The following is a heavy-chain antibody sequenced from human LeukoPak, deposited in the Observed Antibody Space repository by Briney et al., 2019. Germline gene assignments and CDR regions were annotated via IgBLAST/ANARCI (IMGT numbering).Heavy chain of an antibody. J-gene: IGHJ5*02. Sequence: PSETLSLTCTVSGGSISSRSYYWSWIRQPPGKGLEWIGEINHSGSTNYNPSLKSRVTISVDTSKNQFSLKLSSVTAADTAVYYCAASPSYYTRFRLYNWFDPWGQGTLVTVSS. D-gene: IGHD2-2*02. CDR3: AASPSYYTRFRLYNWFDP. V-gene: IGHV4-39*07. CDR2: INHSGST. CDR1: GGSISSRSYY.